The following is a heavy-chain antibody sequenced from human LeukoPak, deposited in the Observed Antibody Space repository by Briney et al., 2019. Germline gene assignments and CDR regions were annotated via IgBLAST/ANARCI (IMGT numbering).Heavy chain of an antibody. J-gene: IGHJ4*02. CDR3: VQTTGWPGFDY. CDR2: IYNGVPT. V-gene: IGHV4-4*09. D-gene: IGHD6-19*01. Sequence: SETLSLNCTTSGAPIIRFYWSWVRQPPGKGLEWIGNIYNGVPTFFNPSLKSRVTLSVDTSKTQFSLQLASVTAADTAVYYCVQTTGWPGFDYWGQGILVTVSS. CDR1: GAPIIRFY.